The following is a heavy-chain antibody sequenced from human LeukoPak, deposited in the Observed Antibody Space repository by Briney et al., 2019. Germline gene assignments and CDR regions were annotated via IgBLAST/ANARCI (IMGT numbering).Heavy chain of an antibody. CDR2: ISGSGGST. CDR3: ANRGGSGSSSAEY. D-gene: IGHD3-10*01. CDR1: GFTFSSYA. V-gene: IGHV3-23*01. J-gene: IGHJ4*02. Sequence: GGSLRLSCAASGFTFSSYAMSWVRQAPGKGLEWVSAISGSGGSTYYADSVKGRFTISRDNSKNALYLQMNSLRAEDTAVYYCANRGGSGSSSAEYWGQGTLVTVSS.